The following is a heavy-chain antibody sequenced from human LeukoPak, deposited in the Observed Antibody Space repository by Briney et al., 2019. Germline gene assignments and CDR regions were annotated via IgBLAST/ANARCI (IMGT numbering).Heavy chain of an antibody. J-gene: IGHJ6*02. Sequence: ASVKVSCKASGYTFTSYGISWVRQAPGQGLEWMGWISAYNGNTNYVQKLQGRVTMTTDTSTSTAYMELSSLRSEDTAVYYCAREREVRGVYGMDVWGQGTTVTVSS. CDR1: GYTFTSYG. D-gene: IGHD3-10*01. V-gene: IGHV1-18*01. CDR2: ISAYNGNT. CDR3: AREREVRGVYGMDV.